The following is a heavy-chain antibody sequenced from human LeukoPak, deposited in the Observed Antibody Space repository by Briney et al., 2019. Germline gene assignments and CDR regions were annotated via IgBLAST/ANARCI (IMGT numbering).Heavy chain of an antibody. J-gene: IGHJ4*02. Sequence: GASVKVSCKASGYTFTSYYMRWARQAPGQGLEWMGIINPSGGSTSYAQKFQGRVTMTRDMSTSTVYMELSSLRSEDTAVYYCARDYGWVKGISLGYWGQGTLVTVSS. CDR3: ARDYGWVKGISLGY. CDR1: GYTFTSYY. CDR2: INPSGGST. V-gene: IGHV1-46*01. D-gene: IGHD2/OR15-2a*01.